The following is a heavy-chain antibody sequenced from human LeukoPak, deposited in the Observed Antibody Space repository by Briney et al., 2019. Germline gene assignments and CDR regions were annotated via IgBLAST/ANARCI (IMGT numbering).Heavy chain of an antibody. CDR3: ASLVPGGRFGELAPTKNWFDP. D-gene: IGHD3-10*01. J-gene: IGHJ5*02. CDR1: GFTFSSYS. Sequence: GGSLRLSCAASGFTFSSYSMNWVRQAPGKGLEWVSYISSSSSTIYYADSVKGRFTISRDNAKNSLYLQMNSLRAEDTAAYYCASLVPGGRFGELAPTKNWFDPWGQGTLVTVSS. V-gene: IGHV3-48*01. CDR2: ISSSSSTI.